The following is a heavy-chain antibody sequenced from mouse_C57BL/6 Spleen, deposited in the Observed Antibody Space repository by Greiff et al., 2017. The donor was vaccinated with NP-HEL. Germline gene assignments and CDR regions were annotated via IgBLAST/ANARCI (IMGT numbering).Heavy chain of an antibody. CDR2: IDPNSGGT. J-gene: IGHJ2*01. D-gene: IGHD1-1*01. V-gene: IGHV1-72*01. CDR1: GYTFTSYW. CDR3: SRHDGSSYVDY. Sequence: VKLQQPGAELVKPGASVKLSCKASGYTFTSYWMHWVKQRPGRGLEWIGMIDPNSGGTKYNEKFKSKATLTVDKPSSTAYMQLSSLTSEDSAVYYCSRHDGSSYVDYWGQGTTLTVSS.